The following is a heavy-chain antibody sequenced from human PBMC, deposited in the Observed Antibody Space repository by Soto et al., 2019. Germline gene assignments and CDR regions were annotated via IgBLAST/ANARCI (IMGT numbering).Heavy chain of an antibody. CDR2: INADNGNT. Sequence: AASVKVSCKAPGYTFTSYGMHWVRQAPGQRLEWMGWINADNGNTENSKTFQGRVTITRDTSASTAYMELSSLRSEDTAVYYCARAGIAAATTGLHSWGQGTLVTVSS. J-gene: IGHJ4*02. CDR3: ARAGIAAATTGLHS. V-gene: IGHV1-3*01. CDR1: GYTFTSYG. D-gene: IGHD6-13*01.